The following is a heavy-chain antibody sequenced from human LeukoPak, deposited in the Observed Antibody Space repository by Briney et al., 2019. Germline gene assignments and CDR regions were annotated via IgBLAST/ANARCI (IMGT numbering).Heavy chain of an antibody. V-gene: IGHV7-4-1*02. D-gene: IGHD6-25*01. Sequence: GASVKVSCKASGYTFTNYPMIWVRQAPGQGLEWMGWINTKTGSPMYAQGLTGRFVVSLDTSVSTTYLQINNLQAEDTAMYYCARGGYSRGQGSPFDYWGQGTLVTVSS. CDR2: INTKTGSP. CDR3: ARGGYSRGQGSPFDY. CDR1: GYTFTNYP. J-gene: IGHJ4*02.